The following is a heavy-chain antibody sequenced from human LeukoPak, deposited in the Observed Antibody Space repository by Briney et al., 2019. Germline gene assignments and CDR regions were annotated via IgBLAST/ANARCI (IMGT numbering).Heavy chain of an antibody. J-gene: IGHJ5*02. Sequence: GGSLRLSCAASGFTFDDYGMSWVRQAPGKGLEWVSGINWNGGSTGYADSVKGRFTISRDNAKNSLYLQMNSLRAEDTALYYCAREQFTTVTNWFDPWGQGTLVTVSS. CDR1: GFTFDDYG. V-gene: IGHV3-20*04. CDR2: INWNGGST. D-gene: IGHD4-17*01. CDR3: AREQFTTVTNWFDP.